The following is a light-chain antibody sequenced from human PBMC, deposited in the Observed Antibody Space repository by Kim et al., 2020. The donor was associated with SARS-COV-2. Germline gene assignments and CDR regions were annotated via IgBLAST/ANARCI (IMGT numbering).Light chain of an antibody. J-gene: IGLJ2*01. Sequence: GQSVTISSTGTSGDVGGYNYVSWYQQHPGKAPKLRIYDVTDRPSGVSNRFSGSTSGNTASLTISGLQAEDEADYYCSSYTSSSTRVFGGGTQLTVL. CDR2: DVT. V-gene: IGLV2-14*03. CDR1: SGDVGGYNY. CDR3: SSYTSSSTRV.